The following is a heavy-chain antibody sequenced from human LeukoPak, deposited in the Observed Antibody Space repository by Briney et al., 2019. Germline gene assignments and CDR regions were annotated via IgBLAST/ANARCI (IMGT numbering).Heavy chain of an antibody. Sequence: GGCLRLSCAASGFTFSSYSMDWVRQAPGEWLECVSSISSSSGYIYYANSVKGRFSISRDNAKNSLYLQRNSLRAEDTAVYYCARECSSTSCYNWGQGTLVTVSS. V-gene: IGHV3-21*01. CDR3: ARECSSTSCYN. CDR1: GFTFSSYS. D-gene: IGHD2-2*01. CDR2: ISSSSGYI. J-gene: IGHJ4*02.